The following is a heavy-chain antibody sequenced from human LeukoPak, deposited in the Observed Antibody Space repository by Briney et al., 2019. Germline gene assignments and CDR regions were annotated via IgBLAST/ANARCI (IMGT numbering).Heavy chain of an antibody. D-gene: IGHD4-17*01. CDR3: AKVRRQYVTLTPDFES. CDR2: ISGDGNSI. V-gene: IGHV3-43*02. J-gene: IGHJ4*02. Sequence: PGGSLRLSCEASGFTFHDYAMHWVRQGPGMRLEWVSVISGDGNSIYYAASVKGRFTITRDNSKNSLYLQMNSLTSEGTALYYCAKVRRQYVTLTPDFESWGQGTLVTVSS. CDR1: GFTFHDYA.